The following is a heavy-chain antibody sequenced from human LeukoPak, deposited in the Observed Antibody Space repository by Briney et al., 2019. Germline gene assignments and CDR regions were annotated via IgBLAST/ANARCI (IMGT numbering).Heavy chain of an antibody. J-gene: IGHJ4*02. D-gene: IGHD3-10*01. CDR1: GFSFNDYA. CDR2: IGGAGET. CDR3: AKANWVSDADAVW. V-gene: IGHV3-23*01. Sequence: GVSVTLPCAASGFSFNDYAMSWVPQARARGPEVVSSIGGAGETFYADSVKGRFTISRDESRNTVYLQLNNLRVEDTARYYCAKANWVSDADAVWWGQGTQVTVSS.